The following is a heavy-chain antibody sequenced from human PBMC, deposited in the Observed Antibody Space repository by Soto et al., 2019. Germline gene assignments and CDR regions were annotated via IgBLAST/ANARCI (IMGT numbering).Heavy chain of an antibody. Sequence: GGSMRLSCAASGFTFSSYSMNWVRQAPGKGLEWVSYISSSSSTIYYADSVKGRFTISRDNAKNSLYLQMNSLRAEDTAVYYCATHPPRGYDYYTALDIWGQGTMVTVSS. V-gene: IGHV3-48*01. D-gene: IGHD5-12*01. CDR2: ISSSSSTI. J-gene: IGHJ3*02. CDR1: GFTFSSYS. CDR3: ATHPPRGYDYYTALDI.